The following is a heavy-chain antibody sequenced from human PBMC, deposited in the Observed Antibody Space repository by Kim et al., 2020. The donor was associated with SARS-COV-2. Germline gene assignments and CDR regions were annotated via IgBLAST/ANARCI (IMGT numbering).Heavy chain of an antibody. CDR2: IYYSGST. V-gene: IGHV4-59*08. D-gene: IGHD3-3*01. CDR3: ARHRSSITIFGVLIINDMDV. CDR1: GGSISNYY. Sequence: SETLSLTCTVSGGSISNYYWSWIRQPPGKGLEWIGYIYYSGSTNYNPSLKSRVTISVDTSKNQFSLKLSSVTAADTAVYHCARHRSSITIFGVLIINDMDVWGQGTTVTVSS. J-gene: IGHJ6*02.